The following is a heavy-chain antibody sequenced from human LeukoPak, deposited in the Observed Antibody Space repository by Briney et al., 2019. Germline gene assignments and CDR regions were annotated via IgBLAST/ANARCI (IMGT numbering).Heavy chain of an antibody. CDR3: ARNRYYYDFSGYYVDY. V-gene: IGHV5-10-1*01. CDR2: IDPSDSYT. D-gene: IGHD3-22*01. CDR1: GYSFSSYW. Sequence: PGESLKISCKGSGYSFSSYWISWVRQMPGKGLEWVGSIDPSDSYTNCSPSFQGHVTISTDKSISTAYLQWSSLRASDTAMYYCARNRYYYDFSGYYVDYWGQGTLVTVSS. J-gene: IGHJ4*02.